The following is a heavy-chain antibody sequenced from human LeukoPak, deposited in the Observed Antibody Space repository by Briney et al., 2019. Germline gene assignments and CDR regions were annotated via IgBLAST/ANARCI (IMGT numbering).Heavy chain of an antibody. D-gene: IGHD6-13*01. V-gene: IGHV3-9*01. Sequence: GGTLRLSCAASGFTFDDYAMHWVRQAPGKGLEWVSGISWNSGSIGYADSVKGRFTISRDNAKNSLYLQMNSLRAEDTALYYCAKDIGYSSSWQTIDYWGQGTLVTVSS. CDR2: ISWNSGSI. J-gene: IGHJ4*02. CDR3: AKDIGYSSSWQTIDY. CDR1: GFTFDDYA.